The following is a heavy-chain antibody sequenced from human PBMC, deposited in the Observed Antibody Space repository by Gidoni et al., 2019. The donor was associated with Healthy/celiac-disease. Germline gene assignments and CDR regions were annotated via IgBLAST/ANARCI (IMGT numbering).Heavy chain of an antibody. CDR3: TTVWDITMIVDGAFDI. D-gene: IGHD3-22*01. V-gene: IGHV3-15*01. CDR1: GFTFMTAW. J-gene: IGHJ3*02. CDR2: IKSKTDGGTT. Sequence: EVQLVESGGGLVKPGASVILSCAASGFTFMTAWMSWVRPAPGKGLEWVGRIKSKTDGGTTDYAAPVKGRFTISRDDSKNTLYLQMNSLKTEDTAVYYCTTVWDITMIVDGAFDIWGQGTMVTVSS.